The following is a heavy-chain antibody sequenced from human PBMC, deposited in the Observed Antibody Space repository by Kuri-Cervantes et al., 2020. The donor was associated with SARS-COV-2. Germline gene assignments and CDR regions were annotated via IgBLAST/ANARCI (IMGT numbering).Heavy chain of an antibody. Sequence: GGFLRLSCAASGFTFSSYWMSWVRQAPGKGLEWVANIKQDGSEKYYVDSVKGRFTISRDNAKNSLYLQMNSLRAEDTAVYYCAKIAHVVVIAGAFDLWGQGTMVTVSS. J-gene: IGHJ3*01. D-gene: IGHD2-21*01. CDR1: GFTFSSYW. CDR2: IKQDGSEK. CDR3: AKIAHVVVIAGAFDL. V-gene: IGHV3-7*03.